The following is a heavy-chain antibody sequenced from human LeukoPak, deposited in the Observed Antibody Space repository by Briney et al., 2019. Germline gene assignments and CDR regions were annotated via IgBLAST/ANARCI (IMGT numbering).Heavy chain of an antibody. V-gene: IGHV3-48*03. CDR3: ARGDPEFDF. Sequence: PGGSLRLSCAASGFTFSSYEMNWVRQAPGKGLEWVSYVSSSGSTIYYADSVKGRFTIPRDNAKNSLYLQMNSLRAEDTAVYYCARGDPEFDFWGQGTLVTVSS. J-gene: IGHJ4*02. CDR1: GFTFSSYE. CDR2: VSSSGSTI.